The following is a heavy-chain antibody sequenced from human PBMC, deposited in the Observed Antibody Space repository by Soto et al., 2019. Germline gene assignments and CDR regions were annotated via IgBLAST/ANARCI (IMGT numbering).Heavy chain of an antibody. D-gene: IGHD1-26*01. Sequence: QAQLVQSGAEVRKPGASVKVSCKASGYTFTTYDINWVRQAPGQGLEWLGWMDPNSGSTGYAQNFQGRITMTRNISRNTAHMELSSLQSEDTAVYYCARVVVGSRLSLDYWGQGTLVTISS. J-gene: IGHJ4*02. CDR3: ARVVVGSRLSLDY. V-gene: IGHV1-8*01. CDR2: MDPNSGST. CDR1: GYTFTTYD.